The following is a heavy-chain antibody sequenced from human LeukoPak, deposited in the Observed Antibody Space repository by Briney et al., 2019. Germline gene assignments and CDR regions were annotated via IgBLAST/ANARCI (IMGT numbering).Heavy chain of an antibody. CDR3: ARASGITMVRDRYGMDV. CDR2: ISVYNGNT. V-gene: IGHV1-18*01. D-gene: IGHD3-10*01. Sequence: GASVKVSCKAFDYTFTNYGINWVRQAPGQGLEWMEWISVYNGNTNYPQKVQGRVTMTTDTSTSTAYMELRSLRSDDTAVYYCARASGITMVRDRYGMDVWGQGTTVTVSS. J-gene: IGHJ6*02. CDR1: DYTFTNYG.